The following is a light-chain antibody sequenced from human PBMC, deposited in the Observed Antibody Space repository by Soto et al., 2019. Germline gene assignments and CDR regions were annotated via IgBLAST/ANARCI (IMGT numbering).Light chain of an antibody. CDR2: DVA. CDR1: SSDVGGSNF. J-gene: IGLJ1*01. Sequence: QPVLTQPASVSASPGQSITISCTGTSSDVGGSNFVSWYQQHPGKPPKLIIYDVATRPSGVSNRFSGSKSGSTASLIISRLQTEDEADYYCASFTSSTTYVFGSGTKLTVL. CDR3: ASFTSSTTYV. V-gene: IGLV2-14*03.